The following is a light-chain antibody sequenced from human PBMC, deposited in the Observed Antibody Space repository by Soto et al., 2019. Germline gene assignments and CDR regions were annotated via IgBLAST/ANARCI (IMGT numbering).Light chain of an antibody. CDR3: QQFNNYLLT. V-gene: IGKV1D-13*01. J-gene: IGKJ4*01. Sequence: AIQLTQSPSSLSASVGDRVTITCRASQGISSALAWYQQKPGKAPKLLIYDASILESGVPSRFSGSGSGTDFTLTISSLQPEDCATYYCQQFNNYLLTFGGGTKVEIK. CDR1: QGISSA. CDR2: DAS.